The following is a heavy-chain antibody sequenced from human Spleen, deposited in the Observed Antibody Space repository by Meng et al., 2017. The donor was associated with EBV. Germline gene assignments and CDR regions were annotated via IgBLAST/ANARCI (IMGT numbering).Heavy chain of an antibody. CDR2: IYWDDDK. CDR1: GFSLSSRGVG. J-gene: IGHJ4*02. Sequence: QIPLEESGPPLVKPTQTLTLTCTFSGFSLSSRGVGVGWIRQPPGKALEWLAVIYWDDDKRYSPSLKSRLTITKDTSKNQVVLTMTNMDPVDAATYYCAHIIAARPFDYWGQGTLVTVSS. V-gene: IGHV2-5*02. CDR3: AHIIAARPFDY. D-gene: IGHD6-6*01.